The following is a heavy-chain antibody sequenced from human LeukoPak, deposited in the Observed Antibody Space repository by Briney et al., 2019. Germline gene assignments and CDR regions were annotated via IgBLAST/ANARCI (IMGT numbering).Heavy chain of an antibody. D-gene: IGHD4-17*01. CDR3: ARSIHDYGDFPFWFDP. J-gene: IGHJ5*02. CDR2: IYHSGST. V-gene: IGHV4-38-2*02. CDR1: GYSISSGYY. Sequence: SETLSLTCTVSGYSISSGYYWGWIRQPPGKGLEWIGSIYHSGSTYYNPSLKSRVTISVDTSKNQFSLKLSSVTAADTAVYYCARSIHDYGDFPFWFDPWGQGTLVTVSS.